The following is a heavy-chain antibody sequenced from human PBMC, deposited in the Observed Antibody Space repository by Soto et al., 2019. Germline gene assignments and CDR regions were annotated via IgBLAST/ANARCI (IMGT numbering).Heavy chain of an antibody. CDR1: GFTFSRYA. Sequence: EVQLLESGGGLVQPGGSLRLSCAASGFTFSRYAMIWIRQVQGKGLEWVSGLYGSGGGIHYADSVKGRFTISRDNSKNTLYLQMNSLRAEDTAVEYCAKDEGYYDSSGYYYAEDFQHWGQGTLVTVSS. J-gene: IGHJ1*01. CDR2: LYGSGGGI. V-gene: IGHV3-23*01. D-gene: IGHD3-22*01. CDR3: AKDEGYYDSSGYYYAEDFQH.